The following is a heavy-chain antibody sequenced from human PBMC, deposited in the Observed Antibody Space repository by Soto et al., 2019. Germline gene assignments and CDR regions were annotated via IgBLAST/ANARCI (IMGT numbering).Heavy chain of an antibody. D-gene: IGHD6-13*01. J-gene: IGHJ4*02. CDR3: ARSPRSSPYFDY. CDR1: GYTFSNFW. Sequence: GESLKISCQCSGYTFSNFWIAWVRQLPGKGLEYMGIIYPGDSETRYSPSFHGKVTISAERSIGTAYLQWSSLEASDSAFYFCARSPRSSPYFDYWGQGALVTVSS. V-gene: IGHV5-51*01. CDR2: IYPGDSET.